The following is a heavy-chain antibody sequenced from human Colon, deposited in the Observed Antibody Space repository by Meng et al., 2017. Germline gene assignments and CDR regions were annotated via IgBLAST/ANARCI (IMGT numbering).Heavy chain of an antibody. CDR2: IYHSGST. D-gene: IGHD6-19*01. CDR3: ARDQGIAVAGTLDY. J-gene: IGHJ4*02. CDR1: GGSISSSNW. V-gene: IGHV4-4*02. Sequence: SETLSLTCAVSGGSISSSNWWSWVRQPPGKGLEWIGEIYHSGSTNSNPSLKSRVTISVDKSKNQFSLKLSSVTAADTAVYYCARDQGIAVAGTLDYWGQGTLVTVSS.